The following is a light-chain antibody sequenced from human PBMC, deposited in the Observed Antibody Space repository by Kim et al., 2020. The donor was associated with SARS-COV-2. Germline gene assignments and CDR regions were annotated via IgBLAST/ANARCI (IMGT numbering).Light chain of an antibody. Sequence: SYELTQPPSVSVSPGQTASITCSGDKLGDKYASWYQQKPGQSPVVVIFRENRRPSGIPERFSGSNSGNTATLTISGTQAMDEADYYCQAWDSSIYDFGTGTKVTVL. CDR3: QAWDSSIYD. CDR1: KLGDKY. V-gene: IGLV3-1*01. CDR2: REN. J-gene: IGLJ1*01.